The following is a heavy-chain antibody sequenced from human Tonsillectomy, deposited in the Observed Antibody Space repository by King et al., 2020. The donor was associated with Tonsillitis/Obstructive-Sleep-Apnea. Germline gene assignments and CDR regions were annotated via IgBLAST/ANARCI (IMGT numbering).Heavy chain of an antibody. V-gene: IGHV1-69*12. D-gene: IGHD3-3*01. CDR1: GGTFSSYA. Sequence: VQLVQSGAEVKKPGSSVKVSCKASGGTFSSYAISWVRQAPGQGLEWMGGIIPIFGTANYAQKFQGRVTITADESTSTAYMELSSLRSEDTAVYYCARVSQYYDFWSGYYNGNYYYYYYMDVWGKGTTVTVSS. CDR2: IIPIFGTA. J-gene: IGHJ6*03. CDR3: ARVSQYYDFWSGYYNGNYYYYYYMDV.